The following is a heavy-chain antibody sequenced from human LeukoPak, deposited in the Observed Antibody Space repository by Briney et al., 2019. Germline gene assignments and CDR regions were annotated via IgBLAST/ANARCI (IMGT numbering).Heavy chain of an antibody. J-gene: IGHJ5*02. Sequence: ASVKVPCKASGYTFTSYGISWVRQAPGQGLEWMGWISAYNGNTNYAQKLQGRVTMNTDTSTSTAYMELRSLRSDDTAVYYCAIAAAGIVDPWGQGTLVTVSS. CDR2: ISAYNGNT. CDR1: GYTFTSYG. V-gene: IGHV1-18*01. D-gene: IGHD6-13*01. CDR3: AIAAAGIVDP.